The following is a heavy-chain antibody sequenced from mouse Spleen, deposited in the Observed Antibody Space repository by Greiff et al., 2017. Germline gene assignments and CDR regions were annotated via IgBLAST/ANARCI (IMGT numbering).Heavy chain of an antibody. CDR3: ARRRGPCWFAY. CDR2: ISSGGGNT. Sequence: EVKLEESGGGLVKLGGSLKLSCAASGFTFSSYAMSWVRQTPEKRLEWVATISSGGGNTYYPDSVKGRFTISRDNAKNTLYLQMSSLKSEDTAMYYCARRRGPCWFAYWGQGTLVTVSA. CDR1: GFTFSSYA. V-gene: IGHV5-9*04. J-gene: IGHJ3*01.